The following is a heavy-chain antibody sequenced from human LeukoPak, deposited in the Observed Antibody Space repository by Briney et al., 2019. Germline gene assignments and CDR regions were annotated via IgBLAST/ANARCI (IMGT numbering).Heavy chain of an antibody. D-gene: IGHD3-3*01. Sequence: ASVKVSCKASGYTFTSYYMHWVRQAPGQGLEWMGIINPSGGSTSYAQKFQGRVAMTRDTSTSTVYMELSSLRSEDTAVYYCAREAIFRPMDVWGQGATVTVSS. CDR3: AREAIFRPMDV. CDR2: INPSGGST. J-gene: IGHJ6*02. V-gene: IGHV1-46*01. CDR1: GYTFTSYY.